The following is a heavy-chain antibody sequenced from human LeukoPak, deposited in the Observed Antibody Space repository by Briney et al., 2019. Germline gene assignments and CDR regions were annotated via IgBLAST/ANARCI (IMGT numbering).Heavy chain of an antibody. CDR3: VRDGYSYGYDFDY. D-gene: IGHD5-18*01. CDR2: ISTRGGTI. CDR1: GFLFSDYE. Sequence: GGSLRLSCGASGFLFSDYEMNWVRQAPGKGLEWISYISTRGGTIYYADSVEGRFTISRDNAKNVLYLQMNSLRVEDTAFYYCVRDGYSYGYDFDYWGLGTLVAVSP. V-gene: IGHV3-48*03. J-gene: IGHJ4*02.